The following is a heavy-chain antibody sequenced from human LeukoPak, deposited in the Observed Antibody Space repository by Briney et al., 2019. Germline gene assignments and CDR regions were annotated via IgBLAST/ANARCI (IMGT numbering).Heavy chain of an antibody. V-gene: IGHV4-4*07. CDR3: ARGNDFWSGYYIIDY. CDR2: IYTSGST. CDR1: GGSISSYY. J-gene: IGHJ4*02. D-gene: IGHD3-3*01. Sequence: SETLSLTCTVSGGSISSYYWSWIRQPAGKGLEWIGRIYTSGSTYYNPSLKSRVTISVDTSKNQFSLKLSSVTAADTAVYYCARGNDFWSGYYIIDYWGQGTLVTVSS.